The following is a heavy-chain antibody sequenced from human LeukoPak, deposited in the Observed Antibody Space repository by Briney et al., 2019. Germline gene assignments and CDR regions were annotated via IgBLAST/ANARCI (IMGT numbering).Heavy chain of an antibody. V-gene: IGHV4-59*11. J-gene: IGHJ4*02. CDR1: GGSISSHY. CDR2: IYYSGST. D-gene: IGHD3-10*01. CDR3: ARAQTRRGVIDY. Sequence: SETLSLTCTVSGGSISSHYWSWIRQPPGKGLEWIGYIYYSGSTNYNPSLKSRVTISLDTSKNQFSLKLSSVTAADTAVYYCARAQTRRGVIDYWGQGTLVTVSS.